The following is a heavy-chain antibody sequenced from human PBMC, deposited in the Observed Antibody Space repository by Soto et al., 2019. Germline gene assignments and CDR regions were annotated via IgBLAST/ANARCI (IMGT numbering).Heavy chain of an antibody. V-gene: IGHV3-9*01. CDR2: ISWNSGSI. D-gene: IGHD6-13*01. CDR3: AKVGGYSSSWYPFDY. J-gene: IGHJ4*02. CDR1: GFTFDDYA. Sequence: EVQLVESGGGLVQPGRSLRLSCAASGFTFDDYAMHWVRQAPGKGLEWVSGISWNSGSIGYADSVKGRFTISRDSAKNSLYLQMNSLRAEDTALYYCAKVGGYSSSWYPFDYWGQGTLVTVSS.